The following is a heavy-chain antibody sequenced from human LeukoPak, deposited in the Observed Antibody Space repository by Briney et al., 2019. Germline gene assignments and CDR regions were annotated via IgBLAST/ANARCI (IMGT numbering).Heavy chain of an antibody. V-gene: IGHV3-30*02. CDR3: ARDRRYSDYGNLDY. J-gene: IGHJ4*02. CDR2: IGHDGSKE. Sequence: GGSLRLSCAASGFTFSSHGVHWVRQAPGKGLEWVAFIGHDGSKEYYADSVKGRFTISRDNSKNTVFVQMNSLRAEDTALYYCARDRRYSDYGNLDYWGQGTLVTVSS. D-gene: IGHD5-12*01. CDR1: GFTFSSHG.